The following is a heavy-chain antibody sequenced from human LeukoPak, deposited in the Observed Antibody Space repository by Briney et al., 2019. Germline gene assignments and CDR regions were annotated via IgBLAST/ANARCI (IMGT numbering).Heavy chain of an antibody. CDR3: ARDRGPSYDSGIYYQYYFHY. V-gene: IGHV1-2*02. J-gene: IGHJ4*02. D-gene: IGHD3-10*01. Sequence: ASVKVSCKASGYTFTGYYMHWVRQAPGQGLEWMGWINPNSGGTNYAQKFQGRVTMTRDTSIATAYMEMTRLAPDDTAVYYCARDRGPSYDSGIYYQYYFHYWGQGTLVTVSS. CDR1: GYTFTGYY. CDR2: INPNSGGT.